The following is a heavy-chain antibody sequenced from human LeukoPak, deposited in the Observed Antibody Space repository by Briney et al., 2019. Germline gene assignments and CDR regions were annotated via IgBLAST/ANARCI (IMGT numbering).Heavy chain of an antibody. Sequence: GASVKISCKASGYTFTDYYMHWVQQAPGKGLEWMGRVDPEDGKTIYAANFQGRVTITADTSTDTAYMELSSLRSEDTAMYYCALLGRPLPWGQGTLVTVSS. V-gene: IGHV1-69-2*01. D-gene: IGHD1-1*01. CDR3: ALLGRPLP. CDR1: GYTFTDYY. CDR2: VDPEDGKT. J-gene: IGHJ5*02.